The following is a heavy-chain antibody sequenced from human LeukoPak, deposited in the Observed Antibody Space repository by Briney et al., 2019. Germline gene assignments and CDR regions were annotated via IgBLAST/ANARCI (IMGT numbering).Heavy chain of an antibody. CDR3: GKTGEYYGWGSYNFDY. D-gene: IGHD3-10*01. CDR1: GFTFSSYA. J-gene: IGHJ4*02. CDR2: ISGSGGST. Sequence: GGSLRLSCAASGFTFSSYAMSWVRQAPGKGLEWVSAISGSGGSTYYADSVKGRFTISRDNSKNTLYLQMNSLRAEDTAVYYCGKTGEYYGWGSYNFDYWGQGTLSPSPQ. V-gene: IGHV3-23*01.